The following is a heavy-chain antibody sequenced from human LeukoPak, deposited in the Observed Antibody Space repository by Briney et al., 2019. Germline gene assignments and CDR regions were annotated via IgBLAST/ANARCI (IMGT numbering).Heavy chain of an antibody. J-gene: IGHJ5*01. CDR1: GFTFSSYW. D-gene: IGHD6-13*01. CDR2: INGLGGGT. CDR3: AKWNRQPLVKGWFDS. V-gene: IGHV3-74*01. Sequence: PGGSLRLSCAASGFTFSSYWMNWVRQAPGKGLVWVSGINGLGGGTAYADSVKGRFTISRDNDKNSLYLQMNSLRVEDTALYFCAKWNRQPLVKGWFDSWGQGTLVTVS.